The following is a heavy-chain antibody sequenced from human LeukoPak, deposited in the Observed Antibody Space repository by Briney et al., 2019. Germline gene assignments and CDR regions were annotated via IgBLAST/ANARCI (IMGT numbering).Heavy chain of an antibody. J-gene: IGHJ4*02. CDR3: ARARGNTDFDY. D-gene: IGHD2-2*02. CDR2: INPNSGGT. CDR1: GYTFTGYY. V-gene: IGHV1-2*02. Sequence: ASVKVSCKASGYTFTGYYMHWVRQAPGQGLEWMGWINPNSGGTNYAQKFQGRVTMTRDTSISTAYMELSSLRSEDTAVYYCARARGNTDFDYWGQGTLVTVSS.